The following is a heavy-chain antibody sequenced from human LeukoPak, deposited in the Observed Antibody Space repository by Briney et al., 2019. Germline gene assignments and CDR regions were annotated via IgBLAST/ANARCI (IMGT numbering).Heavy chain of an antibody. Sequence: SEALSLTCAVYGGSFSGYYWSWIRQPPGKGLEGIGEINHSGSPNYNPSLKSRVCISVDSSKNQFSLKVSSVTAADTAVYYCARGSDTAAGLYWGQGTLVTVSS. D-gene: IGHD6-13*01. V-gene: IGHV4-34*01. J-gene: IGHJ4*02. CDR1: GGSFSGYY. CDR2: INHSGSP. CDR3: ARGSDTAAGLY.